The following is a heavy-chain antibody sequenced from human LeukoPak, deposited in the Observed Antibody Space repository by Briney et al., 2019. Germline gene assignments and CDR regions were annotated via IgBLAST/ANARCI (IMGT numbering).Heavy chain of an antibody. Sequence: PGGSLRLSCAASGFTFSSYAMSWVRQAPGKGLEWVSSISSSSSYIYYADSVKGRFTISRDNAKNSLYLQMNSLRAEDTAVYYCARDIDDYPFDYWGQGTLVTVSS. CDR3: ARDIDDYPFDY. CDR2: ISSSSSYI. J-gene: IGHJ4*02. V-gene: IGHV3-21*01. D-gene: IGHD5-24*01. CDR1: GFTFSSYA.